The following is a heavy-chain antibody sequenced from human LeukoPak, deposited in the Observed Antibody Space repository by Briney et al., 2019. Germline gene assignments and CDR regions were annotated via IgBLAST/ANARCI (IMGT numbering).Heavy chain of an antibody. D-gene: IGHD3-10*01. CDR3: ARGGSGSYYPIDY. Sequence: GGSLRLSCAASGFTFSSYWMHWVRQAPGKGLVWVSRINSDGSRTSYADSVKGRFTISRDNAKNTLYLQMNSLRAEDTAVYYCARGGSGSYYPIDYWGQGTLVTVSS. V-gene: IGHV3-74*01. J-gene: IGHJ4*02. CDR1: GFTFSSYW. CDR2: INSDGSRT.